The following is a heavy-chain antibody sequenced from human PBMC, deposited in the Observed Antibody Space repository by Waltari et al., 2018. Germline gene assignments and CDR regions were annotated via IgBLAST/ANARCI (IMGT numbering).Heavy chain of an antibody. CDR3: ARDQTVTSFDY. Sequence: EVQLVESGGGLVKPGGSLRLSCAASGFTFSSYSMNWVRQAPGKGLEGVSSISSSRSYIYYADSVKGRFTISRDNAKNSLYRQMNSLRAEDTAVYYCARDQTVTSFDYWGQGTLVTVSS. J-gene: IGHJ4*02. D-gene: IGHD4-17*01. CDR1: GFTFSSYS. CDR2: ISSSRSYI. V-gene: IGHV3-21*01.